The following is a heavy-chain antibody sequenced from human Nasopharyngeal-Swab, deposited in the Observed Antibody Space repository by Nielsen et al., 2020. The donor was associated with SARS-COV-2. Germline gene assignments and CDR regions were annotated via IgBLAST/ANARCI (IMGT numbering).Heavy chain of an antibody. CDR2: INAGNGDT. J-gene: IGHJ6*03. CDR3: ARDPRPDYPYYMDV. V-gene: IGHV1-3*01. D-gene: IGHD4-11*01. Sequence: WVRQAPGQRLEWLGRINAGNGDTKYSQRFQGRVTITRDTSASIAYMDLTSLRSEDTAVYYCARDPRPDYPYYMDVWGKGTTVTVSS.